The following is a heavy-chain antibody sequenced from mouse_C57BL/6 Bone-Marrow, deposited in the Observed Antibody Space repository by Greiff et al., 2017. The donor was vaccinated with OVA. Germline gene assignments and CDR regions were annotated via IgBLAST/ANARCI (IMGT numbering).Heavy chain of an antibody. CDR1: GFTFSDYY. V-gene: IGHV5-12*01. CDR3: ARQSTTVPFAY. J-gene: IGHJ3*01. CDR2: ISNGGGST. Sequence: EVMLVESGGGLVQPGGSLKLSCAASGFTFSDYYMYWVRQTPEKRLEWVAYISNGGGSTYYPDTVKGRFTISRDNAKNTLYLQMSRLKSEDTAMYYCARQSTTVPFAYWGQGTLVTVSA. D-gene: IGHD1-1*01.